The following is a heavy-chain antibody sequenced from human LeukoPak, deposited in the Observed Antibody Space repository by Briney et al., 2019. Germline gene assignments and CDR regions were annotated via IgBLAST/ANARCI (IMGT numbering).Heavy chain of an antibody. J-gene: IGHJ4*02. D-gene: IGHD1-20*01. CDR3: ARSITGTTSQFDY. Sequence: SETLSLTCTVSGGSISSYYWSWIRQPPGKGLEGIGYIYYSGSTNYNPSLKSRVTISVDTSKNQFSLKLSSVTAADTAVYYCARSITGTTSQFDYWGQGTLVTVSS. V-gene: IGHV4-59*01. CDR1: GGSISSYY. CDR2: IYYSGST.